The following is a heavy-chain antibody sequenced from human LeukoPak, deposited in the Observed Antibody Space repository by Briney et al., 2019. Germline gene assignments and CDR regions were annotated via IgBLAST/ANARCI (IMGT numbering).Heavy chain of an antibody. CDR3: TREGMSKLMATMDAFDI. J-gene: IGHJ3*02. D-gene: IGHD5-24*01. V-gene: IGHV3-49*04. CDR2: IRSKAYGGTT. CDR1: GFTFGDYA. Sequence: GGSLRLSCTASGFTFGDYAMSWVRQAPGKGLEWVGFIRSKAYGGTTEYAASVKGRFTISRDDSKSIAYLQMNGLKTEDTAVYYCTREGMSKLMATMDAFDIWGQGTMVTVSS.